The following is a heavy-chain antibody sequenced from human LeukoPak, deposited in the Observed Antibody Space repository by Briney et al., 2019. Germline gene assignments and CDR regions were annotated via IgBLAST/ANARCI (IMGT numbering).Heavy chain of an antibody. Sequence: GGSLRLSCAASGFTFSSYSMNWVRQAPGKGLEWVSSISSSSSYIYYADSVKGRFTISRDNAKNSLYLQMYSLRAEDTAVYYCAKDKSKWLVRGNWFDPWGQGTLVTVSS. CDR3: AKDKSKWLVRGNWFDP. J-gene: IGHJ5*02. V-gene: IGHV3-21*01. D-gene: IGHD6-19*01. CDR2: ISSSSSYI. CDR1: GFTFSSYS.